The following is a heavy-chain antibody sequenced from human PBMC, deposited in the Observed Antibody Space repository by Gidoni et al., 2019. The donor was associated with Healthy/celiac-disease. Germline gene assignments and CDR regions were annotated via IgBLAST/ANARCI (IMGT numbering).Heavy chain of an antibody. CDR3: ARSAKGIVATIDY. J-gene: IGHJ4*02. D-gene: IGHD5-12*01. CDR2: INPNSGGT. V-gene: IGHV1-2*04. CDR1: GYTFTGYY. Sequence: QVQLVQSGAEVKKPGASGKVSCKASGYTFTGYYMHWVRQAPGQGLEWMGWINPNSGGTNYAQKFQGWVTMTRDTSISTAYMELSRLRSDDTAVYYCARSAKGIVATIDYWGQGTLVTVSS.